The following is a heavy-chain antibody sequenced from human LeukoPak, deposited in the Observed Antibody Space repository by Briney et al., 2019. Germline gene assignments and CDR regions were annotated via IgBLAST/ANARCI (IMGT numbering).Heavy chain of an antibody. V-gene: IGHV1-46*01. CDR2: INPTIGRT. Sequence: GASVKVSCKASGDTFTNYFMHWVRQAPGQGPEWMGIINPTIGRTSSAQKFQGRVTMTRDTSTSTVYMELSSLRSEDTALYYRARGMDDSTFAFDIWGQGTMVTVSS. J-gene: IGHJ3*02. CDR1: GDTFTNYF. D-gene: IGHD3-3*01. CDR3: ARGMDDSTFAFDI.